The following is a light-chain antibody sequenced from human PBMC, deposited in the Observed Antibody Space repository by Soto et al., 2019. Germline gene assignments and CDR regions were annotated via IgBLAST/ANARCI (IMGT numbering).Light chain of an antibody. CDR2: DAS. CDR3: QQRSNWPLT. CDR1: QSVSSSY. J-gene: IGKJ4*01. V-gene: IGKV3-11*01. Sequence: EVVLTQSPVTLSLSPGERATLSCRASQSVSSSYLAWYQQKPGQAPRLLIYDASNRATGIPARFSGSGSGTDFTLTISSLEPEDFAVYYCQQRSNWPLTFGGGTKVDIK.